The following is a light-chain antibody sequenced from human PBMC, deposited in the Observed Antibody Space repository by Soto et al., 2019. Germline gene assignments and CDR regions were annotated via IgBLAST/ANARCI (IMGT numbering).Light chain of an antibody. J-gene: IGKJ1*01. V-gene: IGKV1-5*01. Sequence: ILMSQSPSSLSASVGDRVTITCRASQELDKWLAWYQQKPGRAPNLLIYKSSTLIQGVPSRFSGFGSGTEYILTITDLQPADFATYYCQQYSSYWTFGQGTVVEMK. CDR3: QQYSSYWT. CDR2: KSS. CDR1: QELDKW.